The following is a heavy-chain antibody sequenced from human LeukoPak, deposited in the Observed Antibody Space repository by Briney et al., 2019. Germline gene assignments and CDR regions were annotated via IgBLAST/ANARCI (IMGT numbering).Heavy chain of an antibody. J-gene: IGHJ4*02. D-gene: IGHD3-22*01. CDR2: IYHSGST. CDR1: GGSISSDGNS. V-gene: IGHV4-30-2*01. Sequence: PSETLSLTCAVSGGSISSDGNSWSWIRQPPGKGLEWIGYIYHSGSTYYNPSLKSRVTISVDRSKNQFSLKLNSVTAADTAVYYCAGSAMYYYDSSGPYYFDYWGQGTLVTVSS. CDR3: AGSAMYYYDSSGPYYFDY.